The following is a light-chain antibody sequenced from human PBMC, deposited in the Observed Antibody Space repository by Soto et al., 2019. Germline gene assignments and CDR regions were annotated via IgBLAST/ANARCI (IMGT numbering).Light chain of an antibody. J-gene: IGLJ2*01. Sequence: QSPLTQPPSASGSPGQSVTISCTGTSSDVGGYTYVSWYQQHPGKAPKLMIYEVTKRPSGVPDRFSGSKSGNTASLTVSGLQAEDEADYYCSSYAGSNNLVFGGGTKLTVL. V-gene: IGLV2-8*01. CDR3: SSYAGSNNLV. CDR1: SSDVGGYTY. CDR2: EVT.